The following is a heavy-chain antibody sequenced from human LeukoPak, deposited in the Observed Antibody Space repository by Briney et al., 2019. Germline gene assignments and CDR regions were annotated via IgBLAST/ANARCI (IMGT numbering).Heavy chain of an antibody. CDR2: INPNSGGT. J-gene: IGHJ1*01. CDR3: ARGRQLHLGELFPFAEFFQP. V-gene: IGHV1-2*02. D-gene: IGHD3-16*01. Sequence: GASVKVSCKTSGYTFTGQYLHWVRQAPGQGLEWMGWINPNSGGTKSAQKFQGRVIMTRDTSISPAYMELRSLSSDDTAVYYCARGRQLHLGELFPFAEFFQPWGQGTLVTVFS. CDR1: GYTFTGQY.